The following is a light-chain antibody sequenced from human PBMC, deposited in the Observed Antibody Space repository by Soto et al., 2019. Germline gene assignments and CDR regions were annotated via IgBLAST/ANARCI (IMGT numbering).Light chain of an antibody. CDR1: NSDVGGYNY. CDR3: SSYAGSNNFEV. CDR2: EVS. J-gene: IGLJ1*01. V-gene: IGLV2-8*01. Sequence: ALTQPPSASGSPGQSVTISCTGTNSDVGGYNYVSWYQQNPGKAPKLMIYEVSKRPSGVPDRFSGSKSGNTASLTVSGLQAEDEADYYCSSYAGSNNFEVFGTGTKVTVL.